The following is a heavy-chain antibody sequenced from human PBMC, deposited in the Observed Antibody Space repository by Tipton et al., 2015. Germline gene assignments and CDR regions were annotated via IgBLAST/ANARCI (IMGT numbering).Heavy chain of an antibody. V-gene: IGHV3-33*01. CDR1: GFSFRSFG. J-gene: IGHJ4*02. CDR2: IWYDGRKK. D-gene: IGHD3-10*01. Sequence: SLRLSCAASGFSFRSFGMHWVRQAPGRGLEWVSYIWYDGRKKFYGDPVKGRFTISRDRSKDTLYLEMNSLRAEDTAVYYCARDPTLTYYYGSGSYYKYGYFDDWGQGTLVTVSS. CDR3: ARDPTLTYYYGSGSYYKYGYFDD.